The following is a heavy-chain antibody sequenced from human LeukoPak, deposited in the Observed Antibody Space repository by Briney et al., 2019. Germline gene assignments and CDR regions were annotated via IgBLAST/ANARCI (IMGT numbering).Heavy chain of an antibody. J-gene: IGHJ4*02. CDR3: ARDPDPKGSGSYYGY. Sequence: GGSLRLSCAASGFTFSSYGMHWVRQAPGKGLEWVSSISSSSSYIYYADSVKGRFTISRDNAKNSLYLQMNSLRAEDTAVYYCARDPDPKGSGSYYGYWGQGTLVTVSS. CDR2: ISSSSSYI. V-gene: IGHV3-21*01. CDR1: GFTFSSYG. D-gene: IGHD1-26*01.